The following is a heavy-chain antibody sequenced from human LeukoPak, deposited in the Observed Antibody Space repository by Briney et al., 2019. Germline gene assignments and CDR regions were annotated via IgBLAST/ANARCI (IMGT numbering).Heavy chain of an antibody. CDR3: AKEGISQWLVD. Sequence: PGRSLRLSCAASGFTFSSYGMPWVRQAPGEGLEWVAVISYDGSNKYYADSVKGRFTISRDNSKNTLYLQMNSLRAEDTAVYYCAKEGISQWLVDWGQGTLVTVSS. V-gene: IGHV3-30*18. CDR1: GFTFSSYG. D-gene: IGHD6-19*01. J-gene: IGHJ4*02. CDR2: ISYDGSNK.